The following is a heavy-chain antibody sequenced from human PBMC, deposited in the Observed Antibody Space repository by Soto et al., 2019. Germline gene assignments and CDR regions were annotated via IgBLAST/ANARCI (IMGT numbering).Heavy chain of an antibody. CDR3: ARGGLLPDY. V-gene: IGHV4-30-2*01. J-gene: IGHJ4*02. CDR2: ISHSGST. CDR1: GGSTSSGGYS. D-gene: IGHD6-19*01. Sequence: PSETLSLTCAVSGGSTSSGGYSWSWLRQPPGKGLEWIGYISHSGSTYYNPSLKSRVTISVDTSKNQFSLRLSSVTAADTAMYYCARGGLLPDYWGQGTLVTVSS.